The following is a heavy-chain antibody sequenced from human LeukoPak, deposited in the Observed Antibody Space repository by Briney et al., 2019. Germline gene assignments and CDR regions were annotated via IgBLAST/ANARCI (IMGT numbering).Heavy chain of an antibody. V-gene: IGHV4-31*03. Sequence: SQTLSLTCTDPGDSTTNRAYYCSWIRQHPGTGLEWIGYIYYSGSTYYNPFLMTRVTMSVDTSKNQFSLKLNSVTAADTAVDYWARDLFVGGMDVCGKGTTVTVSS. CDR3: ARDLFVGGMDV. J-gene: IGHJ6*03. CDR1: GDSTTNRAYY. CDR2: IYYSGST. D-gene: IGHD3-16*01.